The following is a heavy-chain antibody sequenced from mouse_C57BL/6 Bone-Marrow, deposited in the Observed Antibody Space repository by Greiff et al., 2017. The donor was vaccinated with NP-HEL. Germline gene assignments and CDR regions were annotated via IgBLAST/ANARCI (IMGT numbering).Heavy chain of an antibody. CDR2: ISDGGSYT. CDR3: ARDRGKKGGFAY. V-gene: IGHV5-4*01. D-gene: IGHD2-1*01. J-gene: IGHJ3*01. Sequence: EVMLVESGGGLVKPGGSLKLSCAASGFTFSSYAMSWVRQTPEKRLEWVATISDGGSYTYYPDNVKGRFTISRDNAKNNLYLQMSHLKSEDTAMYYCARDRGKKGGFAYWGQGTLVTVSA. CDR1: GFTFSSYA.